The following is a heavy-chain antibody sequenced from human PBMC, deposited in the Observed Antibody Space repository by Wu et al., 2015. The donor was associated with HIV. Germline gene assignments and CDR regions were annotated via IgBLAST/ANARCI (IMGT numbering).Heavy chain of an antibody. CDR2: INPNSGGT. D-gene: IGHD3-16*01. J-gene: IGHJ6*03. CDR1: GYTFTGYY. Sequence: QVQLVQSGAEVKKPGASVKVSCKASGYTFTGYYMHWVRQAPGQGLEWMGWINPNSGGTNYAQKFQGRVTMTRDTSISTAYMELSRLRSDDTAVYYCARWAGGVTYYYYMDVVGERTDGHRLL. V-gene: IGHV1-2*02. CDR3: ARWAGGVTYYYYMDV.